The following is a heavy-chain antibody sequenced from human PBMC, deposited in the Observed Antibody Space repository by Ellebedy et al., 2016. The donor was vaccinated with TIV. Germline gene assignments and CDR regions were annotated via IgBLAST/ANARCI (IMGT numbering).Heavy chain of an antibody. D-gene: IGHD6-13*01. CDR3: ARDQYSSSWYGIDY. J-gene: IGHJ4*02. Sequence: AASVKVSCKASGGTFSSYAISWVRQAPGQGLEWMGIINPSGGSTSYAQKFQGRVTMTRDTSTSTVYMELSSLRSEDTAVYYCARDQYSSSWYGIDYWGQGTLVTVSS. V-gene: IGHV1-46*01. CDR2: INPSGGST. CDR1: GGTFSSYA.